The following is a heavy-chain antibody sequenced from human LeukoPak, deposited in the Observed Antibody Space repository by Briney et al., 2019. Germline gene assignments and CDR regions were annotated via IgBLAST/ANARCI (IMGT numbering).Heavy chain of an antibody. Sequence: GESLKISCKGSGYSFTSYWIGWVRQMPGKGLEWVGRIDPSDSYTNYSPSFQGHVTISADKSISTAYLQWSSLKASDTAMYYCARHPGWTYCSSTSCSSYYFDYWGQGTLVTVSS. V-gene: IGHV5-10-1*01. CDR2: IDPSDSYT. J-gene: IGHJ4*02. CDR3: ARHPGWTYCSSTSCSSYYFDY. D-gene: IGHD2-2*01. CDR1: GYSFTSYW.